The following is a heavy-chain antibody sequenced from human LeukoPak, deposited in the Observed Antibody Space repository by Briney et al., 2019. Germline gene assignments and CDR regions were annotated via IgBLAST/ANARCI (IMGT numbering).Heavy chain of an antibody. CDR1: GFTFTSYL. V-gene: IGHV3-7*01. CDR2: IKQDGSEK. D-gene: IGHD3-10*01. CDR3: ARDASFYGSGSYPRL. Sequence: GGSLRLSCAASGFTFTSYLMSWVRQAPGKGLEWVANIKQDGSEKYYVDSMKGRFTISRDNAKNSLYLQMNSLRAEDTAVYYCARDASFYGSGSYPRLWGQGTLVTVSS. J-gene: IGHJ4*02.